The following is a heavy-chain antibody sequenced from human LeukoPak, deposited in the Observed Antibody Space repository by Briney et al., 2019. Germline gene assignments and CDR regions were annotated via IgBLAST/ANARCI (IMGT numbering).Heavy chain of an antibody. CDR2: MYSSGST. J-gene: IGHJ4*02. CDR1: GGSISNYC. V-gene: IGHV4-4*07. Sequence: NPSETLSLTCTVSGGSISNYCWSWIRQPAGKGLEWIGRMYSSGSTNFNPSLKSRVIMSVDTSKNQFSLKLSSVTAADTAVYYCARDGPGPTHDYWGQGTLVTVSS. CDR3: ARDGPGPTHDY. D-gene: IGHD2-15*01.